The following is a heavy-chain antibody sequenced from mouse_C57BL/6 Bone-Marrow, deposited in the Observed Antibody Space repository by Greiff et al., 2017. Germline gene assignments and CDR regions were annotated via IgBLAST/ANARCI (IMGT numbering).Heavy chain of an antibody. J-gene: IGHJ4*01. Sequence: EVKVVESGGGLVQPGGSLKLSCAASGFTFSDYYMYWVRQTPEKRLEWVAYISNGGGSTYYPDTVKGRFTISRDNAKNTLYLQMSRLKSEDTAMYYCARTAQATSSYYAMDYWGQGTSVTVSS. D-gene: IGHD3-2*02. CDR1: GFTFSDYY. CDR2: ISNGGGST. V-gene: IGHV5-12*01. CDR3: ARTAQATSSYYAMDY.